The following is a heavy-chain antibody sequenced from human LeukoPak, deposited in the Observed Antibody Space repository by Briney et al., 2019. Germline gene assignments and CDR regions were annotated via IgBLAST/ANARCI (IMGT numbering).Heavy chain of an antibody. CDR2: ISTSGSNT. D-gene: IGHD4/OR15-4a*01. J-gene: IGHJ4*02. Sequence: GGSLGLSCVASGFTFSDFDMNWVRQAPGKGLEWVSSISTSGSNTYYADSVRGRFTISRHNAKNSIYLQLSSLRAEDSAVYYCAREENYGARYLDHWGQGALVLVSS. CDR3: AREENYGARYLDH. V-gene: IGHV3-21*01. CDR1: GFTFSDFD.